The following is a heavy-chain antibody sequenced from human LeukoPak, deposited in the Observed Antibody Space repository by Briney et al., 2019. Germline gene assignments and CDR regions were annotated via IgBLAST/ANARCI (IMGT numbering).Heavy chain of an antibody. CDR3: AKFLYDSSDFDY. J-gene: IGHJ4*02. CDR2: ISGSGGST. D-gene: IGHD3-22*01. V-gene: IGHV3-23*01. CDR1: GFTFSSYA. Sequence: GGSLRLSCAASGFTFSSYAMHWVRQAPGKGLEWVSAISGSGGSTYYADSVKGRFTISRDNSKNTLYLQMNSLRAEDTAVYYCAKFLYDSSDFDYWGQGTLVTVSS.